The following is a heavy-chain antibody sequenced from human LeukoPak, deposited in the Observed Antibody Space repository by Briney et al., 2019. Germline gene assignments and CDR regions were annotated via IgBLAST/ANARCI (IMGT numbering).Heavy chain of an antibody. J-gene: IGHJ5*02. D-gene: IGHD1-14*01. CDR1: GFTFSGSA. Sequence: GGSLRLSCAASGFTFSGSAMHWVRQASGKGLEWVGRIRSKSNSYATAYAASVKGRFTISRDDSKNTAYLQMNSLRDEDTAIYFCAKVFVLMRGTPENWFDPWGQGTLVTVSS. V-gene: IGHV3-73*01. CDR2: IRSKSNSYAT. CDR3: AKVFVLMRGTPENWFDP.